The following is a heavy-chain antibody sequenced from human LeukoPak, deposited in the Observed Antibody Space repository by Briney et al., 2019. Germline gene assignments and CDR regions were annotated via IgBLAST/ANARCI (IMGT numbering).Heavy chain of an antibody. Sequence: SVKVSCKASGYTFTSYGISWVRQAPGQGLEWMGWISAYNGNTNYAQKLQGRVTMTTDTSTSTAYMELRSLRSDDTAVYYCARTKITLPYYDFWSGYSGEDYWGQGTLVTVSS. V-gene: IGHV1-18*01. CDR3: ARTKITLPYYDFWSGYSGEDY. CDR2: ISAYNGNT. D-gene: IGHD3-3*01. J-gene: IGHJ4*02. CDR1: GYTFTSYG.